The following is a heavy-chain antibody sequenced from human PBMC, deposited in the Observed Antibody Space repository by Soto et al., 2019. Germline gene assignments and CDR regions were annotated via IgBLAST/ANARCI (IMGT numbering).Heavy chain of an antibody. CDR2: INHSGST. Sequence: QVQLQQWGAGLLKPSETLSLTCAVYGGSFSGYYWSWIRQPPGKGLEWIGEINHSGSTNYNPSLKSRVTISVDTSKNQFSLKLSSVTAADTAVYYCARGRTGTPSRILFDYWGQGTLVTVSS. CDR1: GGSFSGYY. V-gene: IGHV4-34*01. CDR3: ARGRTGTPSRILFDY. J-gene: IGHJ4*02. D-gene: IGHD1-1*01.